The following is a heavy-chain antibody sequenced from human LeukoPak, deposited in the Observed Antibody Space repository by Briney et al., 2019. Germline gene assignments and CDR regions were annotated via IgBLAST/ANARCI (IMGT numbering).Heavy chain of an antibody. J-gene: IGHJ4*02. CDR3: AKDGVPDVVVVPAAVPDY. D-gene: IGHD2-2*01. CDR2: ISGSGGST. CDR1: GSTFSNYG. V-gene: IGHV3-23*01. Sequence: GGSLRLSCAASGSTFSNYGMHWVRQAPGKGLEWVSAISGSGGSTYYADSVKGRFTISRDNSKNTLYLQMNSLRAEDTAVYYCAKDGVPDVVVVPAAVPDYWGQGTLVTVSS.